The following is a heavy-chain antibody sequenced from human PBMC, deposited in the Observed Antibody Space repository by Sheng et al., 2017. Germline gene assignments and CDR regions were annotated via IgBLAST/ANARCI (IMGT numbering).Heavy chain of an antibody. J-gene: IGHJ6*02. CDR3: ARAFASGYYGGNSPLYYYGMDV. CDR1: GGSFSGYY. D-gene: IGHD4-17*01. V-gene: IGHV4-34*01. CDR2: INHSGST. Sequence: QVQLQQWGAGLLKPSETLSLTCAVYGGSFSGYYWSWIRQPPGKGLEWIGEINHSGSTNYNPSLKSRVTISVDTSKNQFSLKLSSVTAADTAVYYCARAFASGYYGGNSPLYYYGMDVWGQGTTVTVSS.